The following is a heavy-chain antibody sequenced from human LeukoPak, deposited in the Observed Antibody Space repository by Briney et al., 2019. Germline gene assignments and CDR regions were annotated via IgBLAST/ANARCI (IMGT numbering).Heavy chain of an antibody. CDR2: ISYDGSNK. Sequence: GGSLRLSCAASGFTFSSYAMHWVRQAPGKGLEWVAVISYDGSNKYYADSVKGRFTILRDNSKNTLYLQMNSLRAEDTAVYYCASPNPADYWGQGTLVTVSS. J-gene: IGHJ4*02. V-gene: IGHV3-30-3*01. CDR3: ASPNPADY. D-gene: IGHD2-8*01. CDR1: GFTFSSYA.